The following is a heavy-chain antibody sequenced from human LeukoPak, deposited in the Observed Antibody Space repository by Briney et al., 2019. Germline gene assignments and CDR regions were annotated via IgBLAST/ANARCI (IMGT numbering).Heavy chain of an antibody. Sequence: GGSLRLSRAASGFTFSSYSMNWVRQAPGKGLEWVSSISSSSSYIYYADSVKGRFTISRDNAKNSLYLQMNSLRAEDTAVYYCARDGRGYCSSTSCYPFDYWGQGTLVTVSS. CDR1: GFTFSSYS. D-gene: IGHD2-2*01. CDR2: ISSSSSYI. J-gene: IGHJ4*02. CDR3: ARDGRGYCSSTSCYPFDY. V-gene: IGHV3-21*01.